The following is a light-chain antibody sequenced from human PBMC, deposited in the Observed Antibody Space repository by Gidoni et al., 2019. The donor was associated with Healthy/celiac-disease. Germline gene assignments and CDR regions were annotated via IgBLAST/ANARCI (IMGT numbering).Light chain of an antibody. V-gene: IGKV1-6*01. CDR1: QGMRND. CDR3: LQDYNYPRT. J-gene: IGKJ1*01. CDR2: AAS. Sequence: AIQMTQSPSSLSASVGDRVTSTCRASQGMRNDLGWYQQKPGKAPKLLIYAASSLQSGVPSRFSGSGSGTDFTLTISSLQPEDFATYYCLQDYNYPRTFGQGTKVEIK.